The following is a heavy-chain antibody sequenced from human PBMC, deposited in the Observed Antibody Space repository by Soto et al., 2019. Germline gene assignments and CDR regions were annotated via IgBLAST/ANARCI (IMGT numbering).Heavy chain of an antibody. V-gene: IGHV1-18*01. Sequence: AAVKVSCKASGNTFTNFGVTWVRQAPGQGLDWMGWISAYTDDPNYAQKFQGRGTMTIDTSTSTAYLDLRSLTSHDTAVYYCARVIPGAEAWFDPWGEGTLVTVS. CDR3: ARVIPGAEAWFDP. CDR1: GNTFTNFG. J-gene: IGHJ5*02. D-gene: IGHD2-2*01. CDR2: ISAYTDDP.